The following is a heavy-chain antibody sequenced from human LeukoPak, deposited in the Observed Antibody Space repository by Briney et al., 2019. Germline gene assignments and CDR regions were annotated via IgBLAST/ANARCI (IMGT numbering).Heavy chain of an antibody. J-gene: IGHJ4*02. Sequence: PGGSLRLSCAASGFTFSSYAMHWVRQAPGKGLEWVAVISYDGSNKYYADSVKGRFTISRDNSKNTLYLQMNSLRAEDTAVYYCAKDMYYYDSSGYFDWGQGTLVTVSS. CDR2: ISYDGSNK. D-gene: IGHD3-22*01. CDR3: AKDMYYYDSSGYFD. CDR1: GFTFSSYA. V-gene: IGHV3-30*04.